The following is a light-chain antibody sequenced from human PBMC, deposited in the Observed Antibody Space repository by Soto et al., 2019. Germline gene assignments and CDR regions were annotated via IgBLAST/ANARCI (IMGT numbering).Light chain of an antibody. CDR3: LQDYNYPIT. J-gene: IGKJ4*01. V-gene: IGKV1-6*01. CDR1: QDIRDD. CDR2: GVS. Sequence: IQVTQAPSSLSASVGDRVTITCRASQDIRDDLGWYQQKPGKAPRLVIYGVSHLQSGVPSRFSGSGFGTDFSLTISSXQPEDSATYYCLQDYNYPITFGGGTKVDIK.